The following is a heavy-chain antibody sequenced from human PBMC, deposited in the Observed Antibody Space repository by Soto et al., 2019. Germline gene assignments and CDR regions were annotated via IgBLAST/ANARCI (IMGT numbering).Heavy chain of an antibody. CDR3: AREGYCSSTSCNGPLDY. Sequence: LRLSCAASGFTVSSNYMSWVRQAPGKGLEWLSVIYSGGSTYYADSVKGRFTISRDNSKNTLYLQMNSLRAEDTAVYYCAREGYCSSTSCNGPLDYWGQGSLVTVSS. J-gene: IGHJ4*02. CDR2: IYSGGST. CDR1: GFTVSSNY. V-gene: IGHV3-53*01. D-gene: IGHD2-2*01.